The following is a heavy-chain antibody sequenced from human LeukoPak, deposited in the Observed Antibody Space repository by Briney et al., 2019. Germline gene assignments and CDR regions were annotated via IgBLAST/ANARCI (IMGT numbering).Heavy chain of an antibody. CDR2: ISYDGSNK. D-gene: IGHD3-16*01. J-gene: IGHJ4*02. V-gene: IGHV3-30*04. Sequence: PGGSLRLSCAASGFTFSSYAIHWVRQAPGKGLEWVAVISYDGSNKYYADSVKGRFTISRDNSKNTLYLQMNSLRTEDTAVYYCAREGTPGESYLDYWGQGTLVTVSS. CDR1: GFTFSSYA. CDR3: AREGTPGESYLDY.